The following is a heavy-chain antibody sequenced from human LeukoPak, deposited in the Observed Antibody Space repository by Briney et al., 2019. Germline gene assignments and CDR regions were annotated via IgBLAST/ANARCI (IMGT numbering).Heavy chain of an antibody. CDR3: ARLTGSSWNFLGY. V-gene: IGHV5-51*01. Sequence: GESLKISCKGSGYSFTSYWIGWVRQMPGKGLEWMGIIYPGDSDTRYSPSFQGQVTISADKSISTAYLRWSSLKASDTAMYYCARLTGSSWNFLGYWGRGTLVTVSS. J-gene: IGHJ4*02. CDR2: IYPGDSDT. CDR1: GYSFTSYW. D-gene: IGHD6-13*01.